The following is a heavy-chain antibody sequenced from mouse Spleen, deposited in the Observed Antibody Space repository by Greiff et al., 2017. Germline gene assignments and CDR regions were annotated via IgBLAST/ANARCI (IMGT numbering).Heavy chain of an antibody. J-gene: IGHJ4*01. CDR1: GYSFTGYW. CDR2: ILPGSGST. D-gene: IGHD2-4*01. V-gene: IGHV1-9*01. Sequence: VQLQQSGAELMKPGASVKLSCTATGYSFTGYWIEWVQQRPGHGLEWIGEILPGSGSTYYHEKLKGKATFTADTSSNAAYMQLSSLTTEDSAIYLCAVIYYETAMGYWGQGTSGTVSS. CDR3: AVIYYETAMGY.